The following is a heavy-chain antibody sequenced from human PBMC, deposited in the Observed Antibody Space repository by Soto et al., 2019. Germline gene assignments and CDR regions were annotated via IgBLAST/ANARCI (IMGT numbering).Heavy chain of an antibody. V-gene: IGHV3-74*03. D-gene: IGHD2-21*01. CDR1: GLTFRSYW. Sequence: PGGSLRLSCAASGLTFRSYWMHWVRQAPGKGLVWVSRINTDGSVAMYVDSVKGRFTISRDNAKNTLFLHMNSLRAEDTAVYYCVRDMQLWHLYTWGQGTLVPVSA. CDR3: VRDMQLWHLYT. J-gene: IGHJ4*02. CDR2: INTDGSVA.